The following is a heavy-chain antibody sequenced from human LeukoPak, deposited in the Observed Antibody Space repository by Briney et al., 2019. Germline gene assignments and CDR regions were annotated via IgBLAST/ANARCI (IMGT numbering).Heavy chain of an antibody. CDR1: GGSFSGYY. V-gene: IGHV4-34*01. CDR3: ASAKPDNSSGYLFDY. J-gene: IGHJ4*02. CDR2: INHSGST. D-gene: IGHD3-22*01. Sequence: PSETLSLTCAVYGGSFSGYYWSWIRQPPGKGLEWIGEINHSGSTNYNPSLKCRVTISVDTSKNQFSLKLSSVTAADTAVYYCASAKPDNSSGYLFDYWGQGTLVTVSS.